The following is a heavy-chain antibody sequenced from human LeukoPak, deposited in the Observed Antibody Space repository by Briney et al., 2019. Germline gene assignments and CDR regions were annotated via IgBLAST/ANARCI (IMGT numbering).Heavy chain of an antibody. J-gene: IGHJ4*02. Sequence: GASLRLSCAASGFTFSSYAMSWVRQAPGKGLEWVSAISGSGGSTYYADSVKGRFTISRDNSKNTLYLQMNSLRAEDTAVYYCAKDVVGATYIPWDYWGQGSLVTVS. D-gene: IGHD1-26*01. CDR3: AKDVVGATYIPWDY. CDR2: ISGSGGST. CDR1: GFTFSSYA. V-gene: IGHV3-23*01.